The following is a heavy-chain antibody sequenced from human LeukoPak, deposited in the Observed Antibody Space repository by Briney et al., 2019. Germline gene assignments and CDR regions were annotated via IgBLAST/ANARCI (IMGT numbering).Heavy chain of an antibody. CDR3: GRAIGYSYGYAGWFDP. V-gene: IGHV3-30-3*01. D-gene: IGHD5-18*01. J-gene: IGHJ5*02. Sequence: GGSLRLSCAASGFTFSSYAMHWVRQAPGKGLEWVAVISYDGSNKYYADSVKGRFTISRDNSKNTLYLQMNSLRAEDTAVYYCGRAIGYSYGYAGWFDPWGQGTLVTVSS. CDR2: ISYDGSNK. CDR1: GFTFSSYA.